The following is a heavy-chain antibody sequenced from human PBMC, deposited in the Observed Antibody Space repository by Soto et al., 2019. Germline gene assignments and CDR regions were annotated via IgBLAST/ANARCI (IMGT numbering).Heavy chain of an antibody. V-gene: IGHV3-74*03. CDR3: TRRGCSTIGCYFN. CDR1: GFPFSSYW. D-gene: IGHD2-2*01. J-gene: IGHJ4*02. Sequence: PGGSLRLSCAASGFPFSSYWMHWVRQAPGKGLVWVSRINGDGSSITYADSVKGRFTISRDNAKNTLYLQMNSLRAEDAAVYYCTRRGCSTIGCYFNWGRGTLVTVSS. CDR2: INGDGSSI.